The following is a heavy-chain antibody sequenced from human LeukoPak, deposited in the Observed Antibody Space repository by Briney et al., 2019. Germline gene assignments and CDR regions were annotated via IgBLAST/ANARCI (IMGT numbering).Heavy chain of an antibody. J-gene: IGHJ4*02. Sequence: PGGSQRLSCAASGFTFSSYAMSWVRQAPGKGLEWVSAISGSGGSTYYADSVKGRFTISRDNSKNTLYLQMNSLRAEDTAVYYCAKTSYYYDSSGYYSFDYWGQGTLVTVSS. CDR3: AKTSYYYDSSGYYSFDY. CDR1: GFTFSSYA. V-gene: IGHV3-23*01. CDR2: ISGSGGST. D-gene: IGHD3-22*01.